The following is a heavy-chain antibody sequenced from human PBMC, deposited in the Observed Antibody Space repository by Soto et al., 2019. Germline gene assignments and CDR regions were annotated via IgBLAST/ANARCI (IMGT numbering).Heavy chain of an antibody. D-gene: IGHD3-3*01. CDR1: GYTFTSYG. Sequence: ASVKVSCKASGYTFTSYGISWVRQAPGQGLEWMGWISAYNGNTNYAQKLQGRVTMTTDTSTSTAYMELRSLRSDDTAVYYCAREYYDFWSGPSVALAFDYWGQGTLVTVSS. J-gene: IGHJ4*02. CDR2: ISAYNGNT. V-gene: IGHV1-18*01. CDR3: AREYYDFWSGPSVALAFDY.